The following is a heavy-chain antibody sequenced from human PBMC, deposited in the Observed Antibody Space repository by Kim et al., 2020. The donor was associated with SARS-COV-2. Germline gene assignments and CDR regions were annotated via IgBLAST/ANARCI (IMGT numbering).Heavy chain of an antibody. J-gene: IGHJ4*02. CDR1: GFTFSTYT. D-gene: IGHD1-26*01. CDR3: AKIPHGNSPNIDY. V-gene: IGHV3-23*01. CDR2: IRSSGDST. Sequence: GGSLRLSCAASGFTFSTYTMNWVRQAPGKGLEWVSAIRSSGDSTYYADSVKGRFTISRDNSKNTLYLQMNSLRAEDTAVYYCAKIPHGNSPNIDYWGQGTLVTVSS.